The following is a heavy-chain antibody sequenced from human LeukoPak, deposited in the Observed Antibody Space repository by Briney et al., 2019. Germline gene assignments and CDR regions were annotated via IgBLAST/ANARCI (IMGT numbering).Heavy chain of an antibody. Sequence: GSLRLSCAASGFTFSSYVMHWVRQAPGKGLEWIGSIYYSGSTYYNPSLKSRVTISVDTSKNQFSLKLSSVTAADTAVYYCARRLWFGEAFDYWGQGTLVTVSS. CDR1: GFTFSSYV. J-gene: IGHJ4*02. V-gene: IGHV4-39*07. CDR3: ARRLWFGEAFDY. D-gene: IGHD3-10*01. CDR2: IYYSGST.